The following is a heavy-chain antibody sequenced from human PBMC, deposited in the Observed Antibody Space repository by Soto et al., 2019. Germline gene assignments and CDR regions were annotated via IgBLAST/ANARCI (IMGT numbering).Heavy chain of an antibody. D-gene: IGHD2-8*02. V-gene: IGHV4-4*07. CDR3: ARGMTPPGAPAWYYFDA. Sequence: SETLSLTCTVSGASITGTSYWSWIRQPAGKGLEWIGRFSLSGTTNYNPSLRSRVTMSADVSKNQFSLRLTSVTAAYTALYYCARGMTPPGAPAWYYFDAWCQGTLVTVS. CDR1: GASITGTSY. J-gene: IGHJ4*02. CDR2: FSLSGTT.